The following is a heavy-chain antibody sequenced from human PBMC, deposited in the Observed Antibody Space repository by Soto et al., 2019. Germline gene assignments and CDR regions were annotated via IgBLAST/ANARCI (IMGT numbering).Heavy chain of an antibody. D-gene: IGHD2-15*01. V-gene: IGHV1-69*06. CDR2: TGSGTGPG. CDR3: ARRHSGGFFRFFDS. Sequence: SVKVSCKASGGSLSTNPIGWVRQAPAQGLEWMGGTGSGTGPGNHAQKFQGRLTVTADKSTSTVYMELTNLSSEDTAVYYCARRHSGGFFRFFDSWGQGTLVTVSS. J-gene: IGHJ4*02. CDR1: GGSLSTNP.